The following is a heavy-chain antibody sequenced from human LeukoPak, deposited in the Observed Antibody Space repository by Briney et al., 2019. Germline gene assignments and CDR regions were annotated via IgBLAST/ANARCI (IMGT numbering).Heavy chain of an antibody. CDR2: IKRDGTEK. V-gene: IGHV3-7*01. D-gene: IGHD5-12*01. J-gene: IGHJ4*02. CDR1: GLSFRSYS. CDR3: ARDVQVATIYPLDY. Sequence: GGSLRLSCAASGLSFRSYSMSWVRQAPGKGLEWVANIKRDGTEKYYVGSVEGRFTISRDNAKNSLYLQMNSLRAEDTAVYYCARDVQVATIYPLDYWGQGTLVTVSS.